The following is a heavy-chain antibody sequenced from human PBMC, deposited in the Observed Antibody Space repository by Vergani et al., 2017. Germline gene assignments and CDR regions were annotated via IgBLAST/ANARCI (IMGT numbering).Heavy chain of an antibody. Sequence: QVQLHQWGAGLLKPSETLSLTCAVYRGSFSGHYWNWIRQPPGKGLEWIWETNHSGSTKYNPSLKSRVTISVDTSKNQFSLTLRSVTAADTAVYYCARGAYSGYEPIYFYYMDVWGKGSTVTVSS. CDR3: ARGAYSGYEPIYFYYMDV. CDR1: RGSFSGHY. D-gene: IGHD5-12*01. CDR2: TNHSGST. J-gene: IGHJ6*03. V-gene: IGHV4-34*01.